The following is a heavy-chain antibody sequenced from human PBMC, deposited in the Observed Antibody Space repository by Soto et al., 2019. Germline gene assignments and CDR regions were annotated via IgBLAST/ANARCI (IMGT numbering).Heavy chain of an antibody. J-gene: IGHJ6*02. D-gene: IGHD3-3*01. V-gene: IGHV3-15*01. CDR3: TTGEGRYYDFWSGSHYYGMDV. Sequence: GGSLRLSCAASGFTFSNAWMSWVRQAPGKGPEWVGRIKSKTDGGTTDYAAPVKGRFTISRDDSKNTLYLQMNSLKTEDTAVYYCTTGEGRYYDFWSGSHYYGMDVWGQGTTVTVSS. CDR1: GFTFSNAW. CDR2: IKSKTDGGTT.